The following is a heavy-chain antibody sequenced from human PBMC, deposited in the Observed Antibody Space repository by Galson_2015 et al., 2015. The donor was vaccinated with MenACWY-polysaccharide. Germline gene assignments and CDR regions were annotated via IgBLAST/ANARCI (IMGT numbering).Heavy chain of an antibody. CDR3: ARDNNNYEDY. CDR2: VYYSGST. CDR1: GGSISSYF. D-gene: IGHD4-11*01. J-gene: IGHJ4*02. Sequence: ATLSLTCSVSGGSISSYFWSWIRQPPGKGLEWIGYVYYSGSTNYNPSLKSRVTMSLDTSKNQFSLNLSSVTAADTAVYYCARDNNNYEDYWGQGTLVTVSS. V-gene: IGHV4-59*01.